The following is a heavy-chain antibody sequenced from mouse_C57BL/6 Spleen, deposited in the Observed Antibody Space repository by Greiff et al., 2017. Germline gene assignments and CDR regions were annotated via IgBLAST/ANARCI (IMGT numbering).Heavy chain of an antibody. Sequence: VQLQQPGAELVKPGASVKLSCKASGYTFTSYWMQWVKQRPGQGLEWIGEIDPSDSYTNYNQKFKGKATLTVDTSSSTAYMQLSSLTSEDSAVYYCARNYGSSYVGYAMDYWGQGTSVTVSS. CDR2: IDPSDSYT. D-gene: IGHD1-1*01. CDR1: GYTFTSYW. J-gene: IGHJ4*01. CDR3: ARNYGSSYVGYAMDY. V-gene: IGHV1-50*01.